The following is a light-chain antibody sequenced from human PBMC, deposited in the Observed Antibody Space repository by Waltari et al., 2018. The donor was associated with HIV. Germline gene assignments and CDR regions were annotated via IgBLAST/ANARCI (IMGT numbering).Light chain of an antibody. Sequence: QSVLTQPPSVSAAPGQKVTISCSGSSSNIGKNYISWYQQLPGTAPKLLVYDNNKRPSGIPDRFSGSKSGTSATLGITGLQTGDEADYYCGTWDSSLSAGVFGGRDQADRP. V-gene: IGLV1-51*01. CDR2: DNN. CDR3: GTWDSSLSAGV. J-gene: IGLJ2*01. CDR1: SSNIGKNY.